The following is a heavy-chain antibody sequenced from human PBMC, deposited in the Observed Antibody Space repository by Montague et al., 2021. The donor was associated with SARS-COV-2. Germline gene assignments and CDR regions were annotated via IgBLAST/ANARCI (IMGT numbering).Heavy chain of an antibody. D-gene: IGHD3-10*01. Sequence: SETLSLTCTVSGGSISCSSNYWGWIRQPPGKGLEWIGSIYYSGSTYCXSSLKSRVTISVDTSKNQFSLKLNSVTAADTAVYYCARLVWFGELSSENWFDPRGQGTLVTASS. V-gene: IGHV4-39*01. J-gene: IGHJ5*02. CDR3: ARLVWFGELSSENWFDP. CDR1: GGSISCSSNY. CDR2: IYYSGST.